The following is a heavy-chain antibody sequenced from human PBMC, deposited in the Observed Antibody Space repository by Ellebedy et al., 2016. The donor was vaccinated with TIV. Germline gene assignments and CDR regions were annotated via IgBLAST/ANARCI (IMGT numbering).Heavy chain of an antibody. CDR1: GFSFSTHG. J-gene: IGHJ4*02. CDR3: TRETNPPPGALAGTGFDC. D-gene: IGHD6-19*01. V-gene: IGHV3-30*02. CDR2: KRFDGRME. Sequence: PGGSLRLSCVASGFSFSTHGMHWVRQAPGKGLEWAAFKRFDGRMEYNGDSVKGRFIISRDLSKNTLYLQMTRLRPEDTGIYYCTRETNPPPGALAGTGFDCWGQGTLVIVSS.